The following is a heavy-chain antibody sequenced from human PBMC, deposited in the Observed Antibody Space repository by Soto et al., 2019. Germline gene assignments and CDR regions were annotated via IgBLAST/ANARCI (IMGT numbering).Heavy chain of an antibody. V-gene: IGHV3-21*01. D-gene: IGHD5-12*01. Sequence: GSLRLSCAASGFTFSSYSMNWVRQAPGKGLEWVSSISSSSSYIYYADSVKGRFTISRDNAKNSLYLQMNSLRAEDTAVYYCARAIVATITGYYYYGMDVWGQGTTVTVSS. CDR2: ISSSSSYI. J-gene: IGHJ6*02. CDR1: GFTFSSYS. CDR3: ARAIVATITGYYYYGMDV.